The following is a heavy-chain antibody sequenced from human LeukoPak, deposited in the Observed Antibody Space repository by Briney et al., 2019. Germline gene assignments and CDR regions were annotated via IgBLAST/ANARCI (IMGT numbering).Heavy chain of an antibody. CDR3: AKLDGSDSRYDNIDY. Sequence: GGSLRLSCAASGFTFNSYSMNWVRQAPGKGLEWVSYISSSSRTIYYGDSVKGRFTISRDNSKSALYLQMNSLRAEDTAVYYCAKLDGSDSRYDNIDYWGQGTLVTVSS. CDR1: GFTFNSYS. V-gene: IGHV3-48*01. CDR2: ISSSSRTI. J-gene: IGHJ4*02. D-gene: IGHD1-1*01.